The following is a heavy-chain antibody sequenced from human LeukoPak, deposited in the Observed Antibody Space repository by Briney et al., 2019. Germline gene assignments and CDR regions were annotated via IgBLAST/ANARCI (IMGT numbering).Heavy chain of an antibody. CDR3: ANGDGFDY. J-gene: IGHJ4*02. CDR2: IKQDGSET. D-gene: IGHD5-24*01. CDR1: GFTFSTYW. V-gene: IGHV3-7*01. Sequence: GGSLRLSCASFGFTFSTYWKSRARLAPGKGREWVANIKQDGSETYYADSVKGRFTIFRDNAKNSLYLQMDSLRVEDTAVYYCANGDGFDYWGQGTLVIVSS.